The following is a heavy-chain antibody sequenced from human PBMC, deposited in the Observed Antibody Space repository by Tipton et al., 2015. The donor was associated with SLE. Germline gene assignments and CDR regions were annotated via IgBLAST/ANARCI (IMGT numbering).Heavy chain of an antibody. CDR1: GGSFSGNY. CDR2: INHRGST. V-gene: IGHV4-34*01. D-gene: IGHD3-10*01. CDR3: ARGPLVAYYYGSGSYYNPPHYFDY. Sequence: TLSLTCAVFGGSFSGNYWIWIRQPPGKGQEWIGEINHRGSTNYSPSLQSRVTISADTSKNQFSLKLSSVTAADTAVYYCARGPLVAYYYGSGSYYNPPHYFDYWVQGTLVTVSS. J-gene: IGHJ4*02.